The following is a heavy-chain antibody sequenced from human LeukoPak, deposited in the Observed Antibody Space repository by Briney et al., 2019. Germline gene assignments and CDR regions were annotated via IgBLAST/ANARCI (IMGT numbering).Heavy chain of an antibody. V-gene: IGHV3-23*01. CDR2: ISGSGGST. J-gene: IGHJ3*02. D-gene: IGHD2-2*02. CDR1: GFTFSSYA. Sequence: GGSLRLSCAASGFTFSSYAMSWVRQAPGKGLEWVSAISGSGGSTYYADSVKGRFTISRDNSKNTLYLQMNSLRAEDTAVYYCAKDPYCSSTSCYMRAFDIWGQGTMVTVSS. CDR3: AKDPYCSSTSCYMRAFDI.